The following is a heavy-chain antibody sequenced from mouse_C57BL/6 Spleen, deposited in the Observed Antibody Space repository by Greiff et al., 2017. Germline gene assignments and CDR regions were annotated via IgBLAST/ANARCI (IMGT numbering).Heavy chain of an antibody. CDR2: INPSNGGT. CDR3: ARSIVPYYYGSSPYYFDY. Sequence: QVQLQQPGTELVKPGASVKLSCKASGYTFTSYWMHWVKQRPGQGLEWIGNINPSNGGTNYNEKFKSKATLTVDKSSSTAYMQLSSLTSEDSAVYYCARSIVPYYYGSSPYYFDYWGQGTTLTVSS. J-gene: IGHJ2*01. D-gene: IGHD1-1*01. CDR1: GYTFTSYW. V-gene: IGHV1-53*01.